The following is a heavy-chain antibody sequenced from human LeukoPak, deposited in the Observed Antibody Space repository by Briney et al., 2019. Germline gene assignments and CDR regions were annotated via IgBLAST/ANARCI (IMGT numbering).Heavy chain of an antibody. D-gene: IGHD6-13*01. CDR2: IYYTGST. CDR1: GGSISSISYY. CDR3: ARAEQQLGFDY. V-gene: IGHV4-39*07. J-gene: IGHJ4*02. Sequence: PSETLSPTCTISGGSISSISYYWGWIRQPPGKGLEWIGSIYYTGSTNYNPSLKSRVTISVDTSKNQFSLKLSSVTAADTAVYYCARAEQQLGFDYWGQGTLVTVSS.